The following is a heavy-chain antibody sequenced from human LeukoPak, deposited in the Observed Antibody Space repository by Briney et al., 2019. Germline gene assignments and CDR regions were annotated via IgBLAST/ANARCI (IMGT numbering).Heavy chain of an antibody. CDR1: GYTFTSYD. J-gene: IGHJ6*02. V-gene: IGHV1-8*01. Sequence: ASVKVSCKASGYTFTSYDINWVRQATGQGLEWMGWMNPNSGNTGYAQKFQGRVTMTRNTSISTAYMELSSLRSEDTAVYYCARGRKKLAARPYYYGMDVWGQGTTVTVSS. CDR3: ARGRKKLAARPYYYGMDV. CDR2: MNPNSGNT. D-gene: IGHD6-6*01.